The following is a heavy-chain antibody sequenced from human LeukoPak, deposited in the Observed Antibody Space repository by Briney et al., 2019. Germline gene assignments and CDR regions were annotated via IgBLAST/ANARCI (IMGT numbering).Heavy chain of an antibody. V-gene: IGHV4-39*02. J-gene: IGHJ4*02. Sequence: SETLSLTCSVSGGSLSSTNYCWGWIRQPPGKGLEWLGNIYYNGDTYYSPSLKSRVTISVDTSKNYFSLKLSSVTAADTSVYYCARARGVTTSRSFDSWGQGTLVTVSS. CDR2: IYYNGDT. D-gene: IGHD4-17*01. CDR1: GGSLSSTNYC. CDR3: ARARGVTTSRSFDS.